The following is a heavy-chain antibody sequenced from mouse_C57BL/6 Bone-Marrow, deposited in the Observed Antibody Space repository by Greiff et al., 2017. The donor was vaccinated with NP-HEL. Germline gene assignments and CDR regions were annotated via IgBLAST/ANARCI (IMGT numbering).Heavy chain of an antibody. CDR3: ARSDYDEEYYAMDY. V-gene: IGHV1-39*01. D-gene: IGHD2-4*01. Sequence: LVESGPELVKPGASVKISCKASGYSFTDYNMNWVKQSNGKSLEWIGVINPNYGTTSYNQKFKGKATLTVDQSSSTAYMQLNSLTSEDSAVYYCARSDYDEEYYAMDYWGQGTSVTVSS. CDR2: INPNYGTT. J-gene: IGHJ4*01. CDR1: GYSFTDYN.